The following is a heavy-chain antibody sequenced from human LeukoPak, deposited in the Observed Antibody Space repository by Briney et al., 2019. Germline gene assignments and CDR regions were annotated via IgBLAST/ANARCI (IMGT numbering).Heavy chain of an antibody. CDR3: ARRAGEYSHPYDY. J-gene: IGHJ4*02. V-gene: IGHV3-53*01. CDR1: GFTVSINS. CDR2: IYSGGNT. D-gene: IGHD4-17*01. Sequence: PGGSLRLSCTVSGFTVSINSMSWVRQAPGKGLEWVSFIYSGGNTHYSHSVKGRFTISRDNSKNTLYLQMNSLRAEDTAVYYCARRAGEYSHPYDYWGQGTLVTVSS.